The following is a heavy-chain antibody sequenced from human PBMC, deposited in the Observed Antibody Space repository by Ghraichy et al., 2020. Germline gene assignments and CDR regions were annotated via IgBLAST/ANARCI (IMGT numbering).Heavy chain of an antibody. CDR3: ARDTGYSSGWYPIRVNWFDP. D-gene: IGHD6-19*01. Sequence: GGSLRLSCAASGFTFSSYSMNWVRQAPGKGLEWVSYISSSSSTIYYADSVKGRFTISRDNAKNSLYLQMNSLRDEDTAVYYCARDTGYSSGWYPIRVNWFDPWGQGTLVTVSS. CDR2: ISSSSSTI. CDR1: GFTFSSYS. V-gene: IGHV3-48*02. J-gene: IGHJ5*02.